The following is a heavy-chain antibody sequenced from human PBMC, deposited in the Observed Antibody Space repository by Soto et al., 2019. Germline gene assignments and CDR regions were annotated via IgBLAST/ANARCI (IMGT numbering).Heavy chain of an antibody. Sequence: ASVKVSCKASEYTFTNYNINWVRQATGQGLEWMGWMNPNTGNTGYAEKFQGRVTMTRNSSINTAYMELSGLRSDDTAVYYCAREAASDPSFYYHYMDVWGKGTTVTVSS. J-gene: IGHJ6*03. CDR2: MNPNTGNT. V-gene: IGHV1-8*01. CDR1: EYTFTNYN. D-gene: IGHD6-25*01. CDR3: AREAASDPSFYYHYMDV.